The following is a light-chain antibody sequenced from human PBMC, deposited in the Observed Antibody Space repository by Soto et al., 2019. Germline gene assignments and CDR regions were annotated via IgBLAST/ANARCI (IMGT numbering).Light chain of an antibody. Sequence: EIVLTQSPGTLSLSPGERATLSCRASQSVSSSFLPWYHQKPGPAPRLLIYGASNRATGIPDRLSGSGSGTDITPTISRLEPEDFAVYYCQQYDSSRLTFGGGTKVDIK. V-gene: IGKV3-20*01. CDR2: GAS. CDR1: QSVSSSF. J-gene: IGKJ4*01. CDR3: QQYDSSRLT.